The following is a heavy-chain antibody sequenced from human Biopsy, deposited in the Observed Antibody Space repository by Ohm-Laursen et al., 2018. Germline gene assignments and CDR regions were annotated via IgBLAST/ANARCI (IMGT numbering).Heavy chain of an antibody. Sequence: AASVKVSCKVSGYTLTELSMHWVRQAPGKGLEWMGGFAPENGKTVYAQNFQARVPMTEDTSTDTAYMELRSLRSEDTAVYYCAADINVWNVNYWGQGTQVTVSS. CDR3: AADINVWNVNY. V-gene: IGHV1-24*01. CDR2: FAPENGKT. J-gene: IGHJ4*02. CDR1: GYTLTELS. D-gene: IGHD1-1*01.